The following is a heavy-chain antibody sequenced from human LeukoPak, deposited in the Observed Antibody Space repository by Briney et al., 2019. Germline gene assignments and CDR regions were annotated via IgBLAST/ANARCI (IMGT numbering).Heavy chain of an antibody. CDR1: GGSISSYY. J-gene: IGHJ4*02. D-gene: IGHD4-17*01. CDR2: IYYSGST. V-gene: IGHV4-59*01. Sequence: SETLSLTCTVSGGSISSYYWSWIRQPPGKGLEWIGYIYYSGSTNYNPTLKSRVTISVDTSKNQFSLKLSSVTAADTAVYYCAKGSDYGPAPPLFDYWGQGTLVTVSS. CDR3: AKGSDYGPAPPLFDY.